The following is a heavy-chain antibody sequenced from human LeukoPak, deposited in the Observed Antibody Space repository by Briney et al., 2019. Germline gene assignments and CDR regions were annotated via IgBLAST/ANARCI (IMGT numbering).Heavy chain of an antibody. J-gene: IGHJ4*02. V-gene: IGHV3-23*01. CDR2: ISGSAHKI. Sequence: GGSLRLSCEVSGFTFSSYWMNWVRQAPEKGLDWVSVISGSAHKIRYADSVKGRFTISRDNSENTVYLQMNNLRAEDTALYYCAGRPTGYSSGYVYWGQGALVTVSS. CDR3: AGRPTGYSSGYVY. CDR1: GFTFSSYW. D-gene: IGHD5-18*01.